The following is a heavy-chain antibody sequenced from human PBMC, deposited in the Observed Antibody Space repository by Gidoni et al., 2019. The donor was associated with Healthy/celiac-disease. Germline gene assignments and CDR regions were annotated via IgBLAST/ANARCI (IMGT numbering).Heavy chain of an antibody. CDR1: GGSISSGGYY. D-gene: IGHD5-12*01. CDR2: IYYSGST. V-gene: IGHV4-31*03. J-gene: IGHJ4*02. Sequence: QVQLQESGPGLVKPSQTMSLTCTVSGGSISSGGYYWSWIRPHPGKGLEWIGYIYYSGSTYYNPSLKSRVTISVDTSKNQFSLKLSSVTAADTAVYYCARESRGRDGYNGAFFVYWGQGTLVTVSS. CDR3: ARESRGRDGYNGAFFVY.